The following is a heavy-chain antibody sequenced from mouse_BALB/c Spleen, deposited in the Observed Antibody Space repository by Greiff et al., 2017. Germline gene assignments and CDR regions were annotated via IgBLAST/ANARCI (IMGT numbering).Heavy chain of an antibody. CDR1: GFTFSSYG. Sequence: EVKLMESGGDLVKPGGSLKLSCAASGFTFSSYGMSWVRQTPDKRLEWVATISSGGSYTYYPDSVKGRFTISRDNAKNTLYLQMSSLKSEDTAMYYCARGYYRYDEGYFDYWGQGTTLTVSS. D-gene: IGHD2-14*01. CDR3: ARGYYRYDEGYFDY. CDR2: ISSGGSYT. V-gene: IGHV5-6*01. J-gene: IGHJ2*01.